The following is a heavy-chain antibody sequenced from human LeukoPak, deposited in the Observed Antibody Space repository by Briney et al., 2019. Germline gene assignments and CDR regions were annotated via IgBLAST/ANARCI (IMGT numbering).Heavy chain of an antibody. J-gene: IGHJ4*02. CDR1: GFTFSSYE. CDR2: ISSSGSTI. Sequence: TGGSLRLSCAASGFTFSSYEMNWVRQAPGKGLEWVSYISSSGSTIYYADSVKGRFTISRDNAKNSLYLQMNSLRAEDTAVYYCARDANGYGYSVDYFDYWGQGTPVTVSS. D-gene: IGHD5-18*01. V-gene: IGHV3-48*03. CDR3: ARDANGYGYSVDYFDY.